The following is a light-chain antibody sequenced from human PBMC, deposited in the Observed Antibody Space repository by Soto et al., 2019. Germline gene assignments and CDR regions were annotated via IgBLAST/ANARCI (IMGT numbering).Light chain of an antibody. J-gene: IGLJ1*01. CDR2: EGI. V-gene: IGLV2-23*03. Sequence: QSALTQPASVSGSPGQSITISCSGTSSNIGGYNVVSWYQQHPGKAPKVIVYEGIKRPSGVSDRFSGSTSGSTASLTISGLQAEDEADYYCCSHAGSYTFRVFGTGTKVTV. CDR3: CSHAGSYTFRV. CDR1: SSNIGGYNV.